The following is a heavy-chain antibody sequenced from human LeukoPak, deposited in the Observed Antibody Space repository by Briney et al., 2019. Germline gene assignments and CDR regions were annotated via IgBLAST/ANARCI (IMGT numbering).Heavy chain of an antibody. CDR3: ARGSDKLYDSSGYYHHYYYMDV. V-gene: IGHV1-8*01. Sequence: ASVKVSCKASGYTFTSFDIFWVRQATGQGLEWMGWMSPNSGNTGYAQKFQGRVTITRNTSISTAYMELSSLRSEDMAVYYCARGSDKLYDSSGYYHHYYYMDVWGKGTTVTVSS. D-gene: IGHD3-22*01. CDR2: MSPNSGNT. J-gene: IGHJ6*03. CDR1: GYTFTSFD.